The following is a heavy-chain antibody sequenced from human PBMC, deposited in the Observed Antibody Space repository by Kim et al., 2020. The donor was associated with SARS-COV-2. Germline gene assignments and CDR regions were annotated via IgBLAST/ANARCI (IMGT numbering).Heavy chain of an antibody. CDR2: DSYT. CDR3: ARGPGFDP. J-gene: IGHJ5*02. V-gene: IGHV5-10-1*01. Sequence: DSYTKYSPSFQGHVTISADKSISTAYLQWSSLKASDTAMYYCARGPGFDPWGQGTLVTVSS.